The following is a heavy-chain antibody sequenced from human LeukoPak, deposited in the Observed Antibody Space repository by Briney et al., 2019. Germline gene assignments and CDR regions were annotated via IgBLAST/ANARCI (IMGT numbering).Heavy chain of an antibody. CDR3: ARDYGQYDSSGYYYFGAFDI. J-gene: IGHJ3*02. Sequence: PGGSLRLSCAASGFTFDIYAMHWVRQAPGKGLEWVAVMSYDGSNKYYADSVKGRFTISRDNSKNTLYLQMNSLRAEDTAVYYCARDYGQYDSSGYYYFGAFDIWGQGTMVTVSS. CDR2: MSYDGSNK. V-gene: IGHV3-30*14. CDR1: GFTFDIYA. D-gene: IGHD3-22*01.